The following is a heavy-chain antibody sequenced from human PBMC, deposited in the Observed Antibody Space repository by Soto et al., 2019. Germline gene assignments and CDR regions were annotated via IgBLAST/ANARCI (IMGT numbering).Heavy chain of an antibody. CDR2: IRSKPYGGTT. CDR1: GFTFGDYA. CDR3: TKRSYFDY. V-gene: IGHV3-49*03. D-gene: IGHD1-1*01. J-gene: IGHJ4*02. Sequence: EVPLVESGGGLVQPGQSLRLSCIGSGFTFGDYAMSWFRQAPGKGLEWVGFIRSKPYGGTTEYAASVKGRFTISRDYSKSTAYLQMNSLKAEDTAMYYCTKRSYFDYWGQGTLVTVSS.